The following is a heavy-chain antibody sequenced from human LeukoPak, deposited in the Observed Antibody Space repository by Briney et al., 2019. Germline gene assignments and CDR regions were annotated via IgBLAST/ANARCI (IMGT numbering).Heavy chain of an antibody. D-gene: IGHD3-3*01. CDR2: INHNSGGA. J-gene: IGHJ6*03. CDR1: GCTFTGYY. V-gene: IGHV1-2*02. Sequence: ASVKVSCKASGCTFTGYYIHWVRQAPGQGLAWMGWINHNSGGANYAQTFQGRVTMTRDTSISTAYMELSRLRSDDTAVYYCARDPGPITIFGVLYHIDVWGKGTTVTVSS. CDR3: ARDPGPITIFGVLYHIDV.